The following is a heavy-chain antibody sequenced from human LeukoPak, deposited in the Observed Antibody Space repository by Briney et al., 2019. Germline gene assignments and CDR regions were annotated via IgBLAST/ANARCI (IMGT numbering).Heavy chain of an antibody. V-gene: IGHV3-23*01. Sequence: GGSLRLSCAASGFTFSSYAMRWVRQAPGKGLEWVSAISGSGGSTYYADSVKGRFTISRDNSKNTLYLQMNSLRAEDTAVYYCAKAPEAYYDFWSGYFYYFDYWGQGTLVTVSS. CDR2: ISGSGGST. J-gene: IGHJ4*02. CDR1: GFTFSSYA. D-gene: IGHD3-3*01. CDR3: AKAPEAYYDFWSGYFYYFDY.